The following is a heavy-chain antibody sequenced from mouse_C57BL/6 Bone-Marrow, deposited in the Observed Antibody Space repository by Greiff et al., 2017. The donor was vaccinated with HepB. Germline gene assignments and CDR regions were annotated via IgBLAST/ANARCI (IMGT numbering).Heavy chain of an antibody. D-gene: IGHD3-1*01. Sequence: VHVKQSVAELVRPGASVKLSCTASGFNIKNTYMHWVKQRPEQGLEWIGRIDPANGNTKYAPKFQGKATITADTSSNTAYLQLSSLTSEDTAIYYCARSDSSYYYAMDYWGQGTSVTVSS. V-gene: IGHV14-3*01. CDR2: IDPANGNT. CDR3: ARSDSSYYYAMDY. CDR1: GFNIKNTY. J-gene: IGHJ4*01.